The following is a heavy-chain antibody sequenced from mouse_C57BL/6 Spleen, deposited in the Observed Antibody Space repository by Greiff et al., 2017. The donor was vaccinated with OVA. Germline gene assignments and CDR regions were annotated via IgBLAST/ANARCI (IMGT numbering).Heavy chain of an antibody. CDR3: ARDPGVYFDY. Sequence: EVQGVESGGGLVKPGGSLKLSCAASGFTFSSYAMSWVRQTPEKRLEWVATISDGGSYTYYPDNVKGRFTISRDNAKNNLYLQMSHLKSEDTAMYYCARDPGVYFDYWGQGTTLTVSS. D-gene: IGHD4-1*01. V-gene: IGHV5-4*01. CDR2: ISDGGSYT. J-gene: IGHJ2*01. CDR1: GFTFSSYA.